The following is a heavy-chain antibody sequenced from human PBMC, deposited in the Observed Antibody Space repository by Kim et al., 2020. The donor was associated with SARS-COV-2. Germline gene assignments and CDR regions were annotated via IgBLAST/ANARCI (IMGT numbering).Heavy chain of an antibody. Sequence: SETLSLTCTVSGVSINGRYWLWIRQPPGKGLEWIGKIYYSGDTIYSPSLTSRVTISADTSKNQFPLQLTSVTAADTAVYFCAAIPDDPLWNSYFDSWGQGTLVSVSS. J-gene: IGHJ4*02. V-gene: IGHV4-59*11. CDR3: AAIPDDPLWNSYFDS. CDR2: IYYSGDT. D-gene: IGHD2-21*01. CDR1: GVSINGRY.